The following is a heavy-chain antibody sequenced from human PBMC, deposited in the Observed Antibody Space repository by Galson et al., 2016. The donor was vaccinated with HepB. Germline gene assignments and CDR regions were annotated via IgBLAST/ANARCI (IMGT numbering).Heavy chain of an antibody. CDR1: GFTFDDYT. CDR2: INWDGGST. V-gene: IGHV3-43*01. CDR3: AKSFSGYDSLLGY. D-gene: IGHD5-12*01. J-gene: IGHJ4*02. Sequence: LRLSCAASGFTFDDYTMHWVRQAPGKGLEWVSLINWDGGSTYYADSVKGRFTISRDNSKNSLYLQMNSLRTEDTALYYCAKSFSGYDSLLGYWGQGTLVSVSS.